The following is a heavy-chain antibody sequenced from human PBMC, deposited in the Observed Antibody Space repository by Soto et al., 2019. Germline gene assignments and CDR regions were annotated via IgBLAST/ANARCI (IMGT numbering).Heavy chain of an antibody. CDR2: VYYSGGA. V-gene: IGHV4-39*01. CDR3: GRVVEGATRHTDFDS. J-gene: IGHJ5*01. D-gene: IGHD2-21*01. Sequence: ETLSLTCSVSGVSIHNSHSFWGWIRQPPGKGLEFTANVYYSGGAHYNPSFKSRVTISVDTATNQVSLRMSSVTAADTAVYFCGRVVEGATRHTDFDSWGQGTLVTVYS. CDR1: GVSIHNSHSF.